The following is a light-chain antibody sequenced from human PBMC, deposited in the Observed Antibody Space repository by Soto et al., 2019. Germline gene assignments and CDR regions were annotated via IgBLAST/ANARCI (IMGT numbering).Light chain of an antibody. J-gene: IGKJ4*01. CDR3: HQYNVWPLT. CDR2: VAS. Sequence: EIVMTQSPATLSVSPGERAILSCSASQSVSSNLAWYQQKPGKTPKLRIYVASTRPTVIPARVSGNGSSTEFTLTISSLPSEEFAVYYCHQYNVWPLTDGGGTKVDFK. V-gene: IGKV3-15*01. CDR1: QSVSSN.